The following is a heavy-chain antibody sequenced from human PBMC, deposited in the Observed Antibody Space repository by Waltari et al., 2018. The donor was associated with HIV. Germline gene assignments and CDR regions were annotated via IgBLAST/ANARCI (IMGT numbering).Heavy chain of an antibody. J-gene: IGHJ5*01. V-gene: IGHV3-9*01. CDR1: GFTFDDYL. CDR2: LSWNSEST. CDR3: AKGGSHLTIFEAWFDS. Sequence: EVQLVESGGGLVQPGRSLRLSCAASGFTFDDYLMHWVRQAPGKVLSWVSGLSWNSESTDYADSVKGRFIISRDNVKNSLYLQMNSLRIEDTAFYYCAKGGSHLTIFEAWFDSWGQGTLVTVSS. D-gene: IGHD3-3*01.